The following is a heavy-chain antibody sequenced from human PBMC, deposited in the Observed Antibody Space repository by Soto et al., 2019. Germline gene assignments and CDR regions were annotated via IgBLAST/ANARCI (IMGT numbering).Heavy chain of an antibody. J-gene: IGHJ4*02. Sequence: QVPLVESGGGLVKPGGSPRLSCAASGFTFSAYYMIWIRQAPGKGLDWVSYISRSSSYTAYADSVKGRFTISRDNAKTSLSRHMISLRGEDSALYFCQRGGARVGPTDIDCWGQGTLVTVSS. CDR1: GFTFSAYY. CDR3: QRGGARVGPTDIDC. V-gene: IGHV3-11*06. CDR2: ISRSSSYT. D-gene: IGHD1-26*01.